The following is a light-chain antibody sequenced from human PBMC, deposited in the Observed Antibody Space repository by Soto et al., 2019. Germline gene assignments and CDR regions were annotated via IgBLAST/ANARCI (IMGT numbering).Light chain of an antibody. Sequence: EIVMTQSPATLSVSPGERATLSCRASQSVSSNLAWYQQKPGQAPRLLMYGASTRATAIPARFSGSGSGTEFTLTINSLQSEDFAVYYCQQYGSSPTFGQGTHWRL. J-gene: IGKJ5*01. CDR3: QQYGSSPT. CDR2: GAS. CDR1: QSVSSN. V-gene: IGKV3-15*01.